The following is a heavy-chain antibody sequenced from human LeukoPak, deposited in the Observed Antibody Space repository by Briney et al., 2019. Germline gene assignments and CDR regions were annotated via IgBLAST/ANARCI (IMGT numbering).Heavy chain of an antibody. CDR2: IYYSGST. J-gene: IGHJ4*02. CDR1: GGSISSSSYY. CDR3: ARRLKVTEHFDY. Sequence: SETLSLTCTVSGGSISSSSYYCGWIRQPPGKGLEWIGSIYYSGSTYYNPSLKTRVTMSVDTSKNQFSLKLTSVTAADTAVYYCARRLKVTEHFDYWGQGTLVTVSS. V-gene: IGHV4-39*01. D-gene: IGHD2-21*02.